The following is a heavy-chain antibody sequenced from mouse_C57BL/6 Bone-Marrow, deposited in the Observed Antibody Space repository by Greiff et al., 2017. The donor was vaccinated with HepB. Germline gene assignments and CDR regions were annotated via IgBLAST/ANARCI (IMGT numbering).Heavy chain of an antibody. D-gene: IGHD1-1*01. Sequence: DVQLQESGPGLVKPSQTVFLTCTVTGISITTGNYRWSWIRQFPGNKLDWIGYIYYSGTITYNPSLTSRTTITRDTPKNQFFLEMNSLTAEDTATYYCAREFYDYFDYWGQGTTLTVSS. CDR2: IYYSGTI. CDR3: AREFYDYFDY. V-gene: IGHV3-5*01. CDR1: GISITTGNYR. J-gene: IGHJ2*01.